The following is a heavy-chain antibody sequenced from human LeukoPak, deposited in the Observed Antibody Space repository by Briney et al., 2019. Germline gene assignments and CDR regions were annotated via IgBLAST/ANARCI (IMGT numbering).Heavy chain of an antibody. J-gene: IGHJ5*02. CDR1: GFSFSRYS. D-gene: IGHD6-13*01. Sequence: PGGSLRLSCTASGFSFSRYSMNWVRQAPGKGLEWVSAISGSGGSTYYADSVKGRFTISRDNSKNTLYLQMNSLRAEDTAVYYCATRPDIASTGPGWFDPWGQGTLVTVSS. V-gene: IGHV3-23*01. CDR3: ATRPDIASTGPGWFDP. CDR2: ISGSGGST.